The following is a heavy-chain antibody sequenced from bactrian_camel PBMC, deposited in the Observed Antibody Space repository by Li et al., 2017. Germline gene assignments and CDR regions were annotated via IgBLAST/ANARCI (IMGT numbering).Heavy chain of an antibody. CDR1: RWPYASNA. D-gene: IGHD6*01. V-gene: IGHV3S63*01. CDR2: IYTGGGKT. CDR3: AEGRGSRGGHCYSLNY. J-gene: IGHJ4*01. Sequence: QVQLVESGGGSVQAGGSLNLTCEAARWPYASNAMAWFRQAPGKEREGVACIYTGGGKTYYHDSVKGRFAISQDNAKNTVYLQMNSLQPEDTAGYYCAEGRGSRGGHCYSLNYWGQGTQVTVST.